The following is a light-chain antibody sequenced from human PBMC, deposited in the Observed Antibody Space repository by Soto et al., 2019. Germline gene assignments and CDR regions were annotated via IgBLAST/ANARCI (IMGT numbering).Light chain of an antibody. CDR1: SSDAGAHNY. CDR2: DVS. Sequence: QSALTQPASVSVSPGQSIAISCPGTSSDAGAHNYVSWYQQHPGKAPKLIIYDVSTRPSGVSTRFAGFKSGNTASLTISGLQAEDEAEYYCSSYTYTSTRVIFGGGTKLTVL. J-gene: IGLJ2*01. CDR3: SSYTYTSTRVI. V-gene: IGLV2-14*03.